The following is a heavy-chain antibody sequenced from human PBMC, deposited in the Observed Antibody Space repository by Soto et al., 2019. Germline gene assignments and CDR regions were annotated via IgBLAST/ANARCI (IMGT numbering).Heavy chain of an antibody. J-gene: IGHJ6*02. D-gene: IGHD6-19*01. CDR3: ARQIIAVAGTYYYYGMDV. CDR1: GFTFSSYG. Sequence: QVQLVESGGGVVQPGRSLRLSCAASGFTFSSYGMHWVRQAPGKGLEWVAVIWYDGSNKYYADSVKGRFTISRDNSKNTLYLQMNSLRAEDTAVYYCARQIIAVAGTYYYYGMDVWGQGTTVTVSS. CDR2: IWYDGSNK. V-gene: IGHV3-33*01.